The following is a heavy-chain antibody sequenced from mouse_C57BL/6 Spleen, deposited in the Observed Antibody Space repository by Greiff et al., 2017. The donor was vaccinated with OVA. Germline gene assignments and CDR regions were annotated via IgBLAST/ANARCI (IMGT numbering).Heavy chain of an antibody. CDR3: AKRGSRRDYYAMDY. J-gene: IGHJ4*01. Sequence: VQLQQSGPGLVQPSQSLSITCTVSGFSLTSYGVHWVRQSPGKGLEWLGVIWRGGSTAYNAAFMSRLSITKDNSKSHVFFKMNSLQADDTAIYYGAKRGSRRDYYAMDYWGQGTSVTVSS. V-gene: IGHV2-5*01. CDR1: GFSLTSYG. CDR2: IWRGGST.